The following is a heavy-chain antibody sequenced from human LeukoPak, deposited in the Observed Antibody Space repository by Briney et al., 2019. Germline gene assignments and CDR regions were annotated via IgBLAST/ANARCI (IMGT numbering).Heavy chain of an antibody. Sequence: EASLKVSCKASGDTFTSYDISWVRQAPGQGLEWMGWISAYNGNTNYAQKLQGRVTMTTDTSTSTAYMELRSLRSDDTAVYYCARDIGYSSGWSSYYYYYGMDVWGQGTTVTVS. CDR3: ARDIGYSSGWSSYYYYYGMDV. D-gene: IGHD6-19*01. V-gene: IGHV1-18*01. J-gene: IGHJ6*02. CDR2: ISAYNGNT. CDR1: GDTFTSYD.